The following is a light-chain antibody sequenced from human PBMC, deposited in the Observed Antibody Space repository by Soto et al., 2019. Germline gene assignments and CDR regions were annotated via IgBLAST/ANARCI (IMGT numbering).Light chain of an antibody. J-gene: IGKJ5*01. CDR3: QQGYDTPLT. V-gene: IGKV1-39*01. CDR2: TAS. CDR1: QSISSY. Sequence: DIQMTQSPSSLSASVGDRVSITCRASQSISSYLNWFQQKPGEAPNLLIYTASTLQSGVPSRFRGSGSGTYFTLTISSLQPEDFATYYCQQGYDTPLTFGQGTRLEIK.